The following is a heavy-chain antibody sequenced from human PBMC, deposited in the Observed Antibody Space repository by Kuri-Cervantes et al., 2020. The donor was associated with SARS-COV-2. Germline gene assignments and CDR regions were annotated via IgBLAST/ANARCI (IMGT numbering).Heavy chain of an antibody. CDR2: INSDGSST. CDR3: ARDGYFDWLFQGDYFDY. D-gene: IGHD3-9*01. CDR1: GFTFSSYW. V-gene: IGHV3-74*01. Sequence: GESLKISCAASGFTFSSYWMHWVRQAPGKGLVWVSHINSDGSSTSYADSVKGRFTISRDNAKNTLYLQMNSLRAEDTAVYYCARDGYFDWLFQGDYFDYWGQGTLVTVSS. J-gene: IGHJ4*02.